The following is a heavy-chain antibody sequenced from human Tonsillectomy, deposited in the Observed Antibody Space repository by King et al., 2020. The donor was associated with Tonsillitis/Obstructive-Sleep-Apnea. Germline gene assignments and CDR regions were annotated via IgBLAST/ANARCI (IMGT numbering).Heavy chain of an antibody. D-gene: IGHD2-2*01. J-gene: IGHJ2*01. CDR2: ISYDGSNK. V-gene: IGHV3-30*04. CDR1: GFTFSSYA. Sequence: VQLVESGGGVVQPGRSLRLSCAASGFTFSSYAMHWVRQAPGKGLEWVAVISYDGSNKYYADSVKGRFTISRDNSKNTLYLQMNSLRAEDTAVYYCARDRCSSTGCPPYWYFDLWGRGTLVTVSS. CDR3: ARDRCSSTGCPPYWYFDL.